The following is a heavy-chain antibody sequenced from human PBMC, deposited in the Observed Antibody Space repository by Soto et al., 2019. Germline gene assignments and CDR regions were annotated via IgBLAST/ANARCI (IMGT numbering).Heavy chain of an antibody. Sequence: PGGSLRLSCAASGFTFSSYAMHWVRQAPGKGLEWVAVISYDGSNKYYADSVKGRFTISRDNSKNTLYLQMNSLRAEDTAVYYCARGLSIAVAPDYWGQGTLVTVSS. CDR2: ISYDGSNK. D-gene: IGHD6-19*01. V-gene: IGHV3-30-3*01. CDR1: GFTFSSYA. J-gene: IGHJ4*02. CDR3: ARGLSIAVAPDY.